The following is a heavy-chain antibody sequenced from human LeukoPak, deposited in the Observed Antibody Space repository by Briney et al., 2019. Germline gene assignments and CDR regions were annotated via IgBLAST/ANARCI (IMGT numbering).Heavy chain of an antibody. CDR3: ARGNLYYDSSGFDY. CDR2: IYSGGST. CDR1: GFTVSSNY. V-gene: IGHV3-66*01. Sequence: GGSLRLSCAASGFTVSSNYMSWVRQAPGKGLEWVSVIYSGGSTYYADSVKGRFTISRDNARNSLYVQMNSLRAEDTAVYYCARGNLYYDSSGFDYWGQGTLVTVSS. D-gene: IGHD3-22*01. J-gene: IGHJ4*02.